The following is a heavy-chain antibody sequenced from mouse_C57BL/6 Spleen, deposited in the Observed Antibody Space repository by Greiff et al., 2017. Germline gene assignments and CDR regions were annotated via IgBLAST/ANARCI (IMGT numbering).Heavy chain of an antibody. J-gene: IGHJ4*01. D-gene: IGHD2-3*01. CDR3: ARYLYDYYAMDY. CDR2: INPNNGGT. Sequence: VHVKQSGPELVKPGASVKMSCKASGYTFTDYNMHWVKQSHGKSLEWIGYINPNNGGTSYNQKFKGKATLTVNKSSSTAYMELRSLTSEDSAVYYCARYLYDYYAMDYWAQGTSVTVSS. V-gene: IGHV1-22*01. CDR1: GYTFTDYN.